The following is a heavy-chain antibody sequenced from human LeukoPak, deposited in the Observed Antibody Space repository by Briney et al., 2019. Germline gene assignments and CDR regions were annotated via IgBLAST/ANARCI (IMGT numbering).Heavy chain of an antibody. CDR3: ARESMMVVVIIWSYFDY. D-gene: IGHD3-22*01. CDR1: GFTFSSYA. Sequence: GRSLRLSCAASGFTFSSYAMHWVRQAPGKGLEWVAVISYDGSNKYYADSVRGRFTISRDNSKNTLYLQMNSLRAEDTAVYYCARESMMVVVIIWSYFDYWGQGTLVTVSS. J-gene: IGHJ4*02. V-gene: IGHV3-30*01. CDR2: ISYDGSNK.